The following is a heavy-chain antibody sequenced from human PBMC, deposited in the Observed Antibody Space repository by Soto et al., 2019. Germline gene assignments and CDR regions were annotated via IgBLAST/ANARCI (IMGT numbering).Heavy chain of an antibody. CDR1: GFTFSSYG. V-gene: IGHV3-30*18. Sequence: PGGSLRLSCAASGFTFSSYGMHWVRQAPGKGLEWVAVISYDGSNKYYADSVKGRFTISRDNSKNTLYLQMNSLRAEDTAVYYCAKDQRYFDWSPYHYYGMDVWGQGTTVTVSS. J-gene: IGHJ6*02. D-gene: IGHD3-9*01. CDR2: ISYDGSNK. CDR3: AKDQRYFDWSPYHYYGMDV.